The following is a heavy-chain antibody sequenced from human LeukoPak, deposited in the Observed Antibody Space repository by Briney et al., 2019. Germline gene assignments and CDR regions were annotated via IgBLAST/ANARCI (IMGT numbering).Heavy chain of an antibody. CDR1: GFSFSAYW. D-gene: IGHD6-19*01. Sequence: PGGSLRLSCAASGFSFSAYWMTWVRQAPGAGLEFVAHINPVGTATYYADPVKGRFTISRDNAKNLVYLQMNSLRAEDTAVYHCGRFGYVAGVDLWGQGTLVTVSS. CDR2: INPVGTAT. J-gene: IGHJ4*02. V-gene: IGHV3-7*01. CDR3: GRFGYVAGVDL.